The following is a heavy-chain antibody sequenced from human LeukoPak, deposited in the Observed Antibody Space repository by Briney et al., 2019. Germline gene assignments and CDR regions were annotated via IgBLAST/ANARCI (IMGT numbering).Heavy chain of an antibody. CDR3: AREGRYCSGGSCYSGHYYYGMDV. J-gene: IGHJ6*02. D-gene: IGHD2-15*01. CDR1: GGSISSYY. CDR2: IYYSGSP. Sequence: SETLSLTCTVSGGSISSYYWSWIRKPPGKGREWIGYIYYSGSPNYNPSLKSRVTISVDTSKNQFSLKLSSVTAADTAVYYCAREGRYCSGGSCYSGHYYYGMDVWGQGTTVTVSS. V-gene: IGHV4-59*01.